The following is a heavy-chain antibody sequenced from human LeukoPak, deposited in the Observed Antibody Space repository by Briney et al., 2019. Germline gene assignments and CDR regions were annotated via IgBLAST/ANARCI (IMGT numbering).Heavy chain of an antibody. CDR3: ARDPGYYDTSGYPAYFDY. V-gene: IGHV4-61*02. CDR2: IYTSGST. CDR1: GGSINSSSRNSYY. Sequence: PSETLSLTCTVSGGSINSSSRNSYYWSWIRQPAGKGLEWIGRIYTSGSTNYNPSLKSRVTISVDTSKNQFSLKLSSVTAADTAVYYCARDPGYYDTSGYPAYFDYWGQGTLVTVSS. D-gene: IGHD3-22*01. J-gene: IGHJ4*02.